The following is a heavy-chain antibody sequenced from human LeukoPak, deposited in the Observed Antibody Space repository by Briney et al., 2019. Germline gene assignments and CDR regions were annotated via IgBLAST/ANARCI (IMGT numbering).Heavy chain of an antibody. CDR1: GYSFTNYW. CDR3: ARPKPGPFDI. J-gene: IGHJ3*02. V-gene: IGHV5-51*01. D-gene: IGHD1-14*01. CDR2: IYPRDSDT. Sequence: GGSLKISCKGSGYSFTNYWIGWVRQMPGKGLEWMGIIYPRDSDTRYSPSFEGQVTISADKSISTAYLQWSRLKASDTAIYYSARPKPGPFDIWGQGTMVTVSS.